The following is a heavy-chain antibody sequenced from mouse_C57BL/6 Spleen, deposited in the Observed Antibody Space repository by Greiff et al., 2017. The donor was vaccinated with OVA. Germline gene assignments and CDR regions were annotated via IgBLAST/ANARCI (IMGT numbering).Heavy chain of an antibody. D-gene: IGHD1-1*01. CDR2: ISSGSSTI. CDR1: GFTFSDYG. V-gene: IGHV5-17*01. Sequence: EVNVVESGGGLVKPGGSLKLSCAASGFTFSDYGMHWVRQAPEKGLEWVAYISSGSSTIYYADTVKGRFTISRDNAKNTLFLQMTSLRSEDTAMYYCARPGYGSSPAWFAYWGQGTLVTVSA. J-gene: IGHJ3*01. CDR3: ARPGYGSSPAWFAY.